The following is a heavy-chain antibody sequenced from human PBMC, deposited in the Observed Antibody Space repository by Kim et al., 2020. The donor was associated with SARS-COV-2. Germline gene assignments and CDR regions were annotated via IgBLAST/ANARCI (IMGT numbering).Heavy chain of an antibody. CDR2: ISYSGST. J-gene: IGHJ4*02. CDR1: GGSITSSSYY. Sequence: SETLSLTCSVSGGSITSSSYYWGWIRQPPGKGLEWIGSISYSGSTYYNPSLKSRVSVSVDTSQNQFSLRLNSVTAADTAVYYCASQARGYCISTSCHTEYWGQGTLVTVSS. CDR3: ASQARGYCISTSCHTEY. V-gene: IGHV4-39*01. D-gene: IGHD2-2*02.